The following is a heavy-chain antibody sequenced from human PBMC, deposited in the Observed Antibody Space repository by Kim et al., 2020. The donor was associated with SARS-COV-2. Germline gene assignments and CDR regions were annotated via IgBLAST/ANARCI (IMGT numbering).Heavy chain of an antibody. D-gene: IGHD7-27*01. V-gene: IGHV1-58*01. J-gene: IGHJ5*02. Sequence: SVKVSCKASGFTFTSSAVQWVRQARGQRLEWIGWIVVGSGNTNYAQKFQERVTITRDMSTSTAYMELSSLRSEDTAVYYCAALTGGDRIFEGWFDPWGQGTLVTVSS. CDR2: IVVGSGNT. CDR3: AALTGGDRIFEGWFDP. CDR1: GFTFTSSA.